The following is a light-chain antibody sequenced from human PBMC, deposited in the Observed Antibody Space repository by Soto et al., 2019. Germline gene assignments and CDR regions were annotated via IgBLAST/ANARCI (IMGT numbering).Light chain of an antibody. CDR3: QQTYSSTRT. J-gene: IGKJ1*01. Sequence: DIPMTQSPSSLSASVGDRVTITCRASQSISTYLNWYQQKPGKAPKLLIYTASSLQSGVPSRFSGSGSRTDFTLTISSLHPEDFATYYCQQTYSSTRTFGQGTKVEVK. V-gene: IGKV1-39*01. CDR1: QSISTY. CDR2: TAS.